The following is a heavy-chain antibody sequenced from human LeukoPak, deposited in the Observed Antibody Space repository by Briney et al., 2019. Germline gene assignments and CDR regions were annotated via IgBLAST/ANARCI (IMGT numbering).Heavy chain of an antibody. D-gene: IGHD6-19*01. CDR3: ARAQWLDLFDY. CDR2: IYTSGST. J-gene: IGHJ4*02. V-gene: IGHV4-61*02. CDR1: GGSINSGSYY. Sequence: SETLSLTCTVSGGSINSGSYYWSWIRQPAGKGLEWIGRIYTSGSTNYNPSLKSRVTISVDTSKNQFSLKLSSVTAADTAVYYCARAQWLDLFDYWGQGTLVTVSS.